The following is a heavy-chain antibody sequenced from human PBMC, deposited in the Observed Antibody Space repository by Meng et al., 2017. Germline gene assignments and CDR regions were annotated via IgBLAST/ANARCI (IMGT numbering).Heavy chain of an antibody. J-gene: IGHJ4*02. D-gene: IGHD1-26*01. CDR2: IYSCGST. Sequence: EVGLVESGVGLIRPGVSLRLSCAASGFTVRSHYMSRVRQAPGKGLEWVSVIYSCGSTYYADSVKGRFTISRDNSKNTLYLQMNSLRAEDTAIYYCATQPRVGSYWGRGTLVTVSS. V-gene: IGHV3-53*01. CDR3: ATQPRVGSY. CDR1: GFTVRSHY.